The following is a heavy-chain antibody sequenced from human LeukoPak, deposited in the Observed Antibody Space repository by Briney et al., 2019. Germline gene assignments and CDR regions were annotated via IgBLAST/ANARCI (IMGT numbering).Heavy chain of an antibody. CDR1: GFTFSNYA. Sequence: GGSLRLSCAASGFTFSNYAIHWVRQAPGKGLEWVASIRFNGDFYADYVKGRFTISRDNSKSTVSLQMDTLRTEDTALYYCARENWDFDFWGQGTLVTVSS. CDR2: IRFNGD. CDR3: ARENWDFDF. J-gene: IGHJ4*02. D-gene: IGHD7-27*01. V-gene: IGHV3-30*02.